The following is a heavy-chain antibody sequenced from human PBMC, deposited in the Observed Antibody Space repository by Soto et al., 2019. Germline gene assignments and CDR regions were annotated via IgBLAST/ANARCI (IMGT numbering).Heavy chain of an antibody. CDR1: GYTFTSYG. D-gene: IGHD6-19*01. CDR3: ARERSSGWFCGSLDY. CDR2: ISAYNGNT. Sequence: ASVKVSCKASGYTFTSYGISWERQAPGQGLEWMGWISAYNGNTNYAQKLQGRVTMTTHTSTSTAYVELRSLRSDDTAVYSCARERSSGWFCGSLDYWGQGTLVTVSS. J-gene: IGHJ4*02. V-gene: IGHV1-18*01.